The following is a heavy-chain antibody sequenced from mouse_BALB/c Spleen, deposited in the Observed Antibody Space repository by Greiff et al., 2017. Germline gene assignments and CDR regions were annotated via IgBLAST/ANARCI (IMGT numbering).Heavy chain of an antibody. D-gene: IGHD1-3*01. CDR3: ARRGKGAMDY. CDR2: ISNGGGST. CDR1: GFTFSSYT. Sequence: EVMLVESGGGLVQPGGSLKLSCAASGFTFSSYTMSWVRQTPEKRLEWVAYISNGGGSTYYPDTVKGRFTISRDNAKNTLYLQMSSLKSEDTAMYYCARRGKGAMDYWGQGTSVTVSS. V-gene: IGHV5-12-2*01. J-gene: IGHJ4*01.